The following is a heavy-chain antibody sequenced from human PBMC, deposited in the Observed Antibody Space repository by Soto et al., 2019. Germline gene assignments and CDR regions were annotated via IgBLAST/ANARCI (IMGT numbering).Heavy chain of an antibody. V-gene: IGHV3-23*01. D-gene: IGHD3-22*01. Sequence: GGSLRLSCAASGFTFSSYAMSWVRQAPGKGLEWVSAISGSGGSTYYADSVKGRFTISRDNAKSSLYLQMNNLRAEDTAFYFCARATQSYYDTSGYYSYVHWGQGAQVTVSS. CDR1: GFTFSSYA. CDR2: ISGSGGST. J-gene: IGHJ4*02. CDR3: ARATQSYYDTSGYYSYVH.